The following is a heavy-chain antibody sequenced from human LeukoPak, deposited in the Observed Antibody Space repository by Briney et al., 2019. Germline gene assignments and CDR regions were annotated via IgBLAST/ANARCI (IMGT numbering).Heavy chain of an antibody. CDR1: GFTFGDYA. CDR2: IRGKAYGGAI. CDR3: TRVTLDY. Sequence: GSLRLSCTASGFTFGDYAMSWVRQAPGKGLEWVGFIRGKAYGGAIEYAASVKGRFTISRDDSKSITYLQMHSLKIEDTAVYYCTRVTLDYWGQGTRVTVSS. V-gene: IGHV3-49*04. J-gene: IGHJ4*02.